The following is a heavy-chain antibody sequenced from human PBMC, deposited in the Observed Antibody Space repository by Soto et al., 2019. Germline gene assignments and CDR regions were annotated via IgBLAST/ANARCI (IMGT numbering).Heavy chain of an antibody. D-gene: IGHD6-13*01. Sequence: QVQLQQWGAGLLKPSETLSLTCAVYGGSFSGYYWSWIRQPPGKGLEWIGEINHSGSTTYNPSLKSRVTISVDTSKNQFSLKLSSVTAADTAVYYCARGSSSYYYYGMDVWCQGTTVTVSS. CDR3: ARGSSSYYYYGMDV. V-gene: IGHV4-34*01. CDR2: INHSGST. CDR1: GGSFSGYY. J-gene: IGHJ6*02.